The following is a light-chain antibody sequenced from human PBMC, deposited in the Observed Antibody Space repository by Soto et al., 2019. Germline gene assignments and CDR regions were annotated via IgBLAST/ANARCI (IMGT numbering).Light chain of an antibody. CDR1: SSDVGGYKY. CDR3: SSYTSSSLYV. V-gene: IGLV2-14*01. J-gene: IGLJ1*01. CDR2: DVS. Sequence: QSVLTQPASVSGSPGQSITISCTGTSSDVGGYKYVSWYQQHPGKATKLMIYDVSNRPSGVSNRFSGSKSGNTASLTISGLQAEDEADYYCSSYTSSSLYVFGTGTKVTVL.